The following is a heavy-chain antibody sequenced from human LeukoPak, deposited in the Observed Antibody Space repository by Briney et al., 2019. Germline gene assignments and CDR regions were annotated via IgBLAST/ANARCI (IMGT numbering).Heavy chain of an antibody. Sequence: ASVKVSCKASGYTFTSYGISWVRQAPGQGLEWMGWISAYNGNTNYAQKLQGRVTMTTDISTSIAYMELRSLRSDDTAVYYCARDRSPGIAAAGPNDYWGQGTLVTVSS. CDR1: GYTFTSYG. CDR3: ARDRSPGIAAAGPNDY. V-gene: IGHV1-18*01. J-gene: IGHJ4*02. D-gene: IGHD6-13*01. CDR2: ISAYNGNT.